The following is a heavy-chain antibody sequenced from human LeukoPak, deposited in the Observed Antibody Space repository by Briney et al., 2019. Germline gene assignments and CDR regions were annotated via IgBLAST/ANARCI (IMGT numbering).Heavy chain of an antibody. D-gene: IGHD5-12*01. V-gene: IGHV4-59*01. Sequence: PSETLSLTCTVSGGSISSYYWSWIRQPPGKGLEWIGYIYYSGSTNYNPSLKSRVTISVDTSKNQFSLKLSSVTAADTAVYYCARGGYGYYYYYYMDVWGKGTTVTISS. J-gene: IGHJ6*03. CDR1: GGSISSYY. CDR2: IYYSGST. CDR3: ARGGYGYYYYYYMDV.